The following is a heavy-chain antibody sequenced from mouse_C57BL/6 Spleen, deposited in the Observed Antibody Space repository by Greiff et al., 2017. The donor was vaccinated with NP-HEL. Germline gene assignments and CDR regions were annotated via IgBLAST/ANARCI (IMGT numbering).Heavy chain of an antibody. V-gene: IGHV1-19*01. CDR3: GRGGGTRWYFDV. D-gene: IGHD3-3*01. CDR1: GYTFTDYY. J-gene: IGHJ1*03. CDR2: INPYNGGT. Sequence: EVQLQQSGPVLVKPGASVKMSCKASGYTFTDYYMNWVKQSHGKSLEWIGVINPYNGGTSYNQKFKGKATLTVDKSSSTAYMGLNSLTSEDSAVYYCGRGGGTRWYFDVWGTGTTVTVSS.